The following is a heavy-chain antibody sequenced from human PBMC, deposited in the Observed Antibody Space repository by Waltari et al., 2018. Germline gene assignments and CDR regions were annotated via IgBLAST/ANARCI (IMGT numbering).Heavy chain of an antibody. CDR2: SSPFXGTT. V-gene: IGHV1-69*01. J-gene: IGHJ4*02. CDR3: ATEXGSHAVVGSFEX. D-gene: IGHD2-21*01. CDR1: GLTLSSFA. Sequence: QXQLXXSGAXVXKPGXSVKVSCTAXGLTLSSFALSRVRQAPGKGLEWMGXSSPFXGTTNXAQKFQGKITXTADESTTTSYMEMSSLXSDDTALYXCATEXGSHAVVGSFEXWGQGSLVIVSS.